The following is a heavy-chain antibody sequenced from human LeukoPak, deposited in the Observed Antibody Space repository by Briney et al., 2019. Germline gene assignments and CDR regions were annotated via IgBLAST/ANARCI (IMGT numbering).Heavy chain of an antibody. CDR2: IYYSGST. Sequence: PSETLSLTCAVYGGSFSGYYWSWIRQPPGKGLEWIGSIYYSGSTYYNPSLKSRVTISVDTSKNQFSLKLSSVTAADTAVYYCARDRCSGGSCYLFDYWGQGTLVTVSS. D-gene: IGHD2-15*01. CDR1: GGSFSGYY. J-gene: IGHJ4*02. V-gene: IGHV4-34*01. CDR3: ARDRCSGGSCYLFDY.